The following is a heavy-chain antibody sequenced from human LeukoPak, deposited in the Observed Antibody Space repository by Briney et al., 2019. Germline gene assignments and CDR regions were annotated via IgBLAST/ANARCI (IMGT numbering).Heavy chain of an antibody. Sequence: GGSLRLSCAASGFTFSSYSMNWVRQAPGKGLEWVSSISYSSRATYYADSVKGRFTISRDNVKNSLYLQMDSLRAEDTAVYYCARAYCSSTSCFGWGQGTLVTVSS. CDR2: ISYSSRAT. V-gene: IGHV3-48*01. J-gene: IGHJ4*02. CDR1: GFTFSSYS. D-gene: IGHD2-2*01. CDR3: ARAYCSSTSCFG.